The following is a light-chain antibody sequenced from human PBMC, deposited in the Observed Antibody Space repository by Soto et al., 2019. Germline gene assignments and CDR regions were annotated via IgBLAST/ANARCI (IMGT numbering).Light chain of an antibody. CDR1: RTINTY. J-gene: IGKJ2*01. CDR3: HQYDDLPYT. CDR2: GAS. V-gene: IGKV1-33*01. Sequence: DVRMTQSPSSLSASVGDTITITCRASRTINTYLNWFQQKPGEPPRLLIYGASTLHDGVPSRFSGSGSGADFTLTISGLQPEDIGRYYCHQYDDLPYTFGQGTSLQIK.